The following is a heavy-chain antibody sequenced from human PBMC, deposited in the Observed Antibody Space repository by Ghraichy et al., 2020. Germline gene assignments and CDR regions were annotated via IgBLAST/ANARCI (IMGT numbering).Heavy chain of an antibody. CDR1: GFTFSSYG. J-gene: IGHJ6*02. Sequence: GGSLRLSCAASGFTFSSYGMHWVRQAPGKGLEWVAVTSYDGSNKYYADSVKGRFTISRDNSKNTLYLQMNSLRAEDTAVYYCAKRGYYGSGSYSYYVMDVWGQGTTVTVSS. V-gene: IGHV3-30*18. CDR2: TSYDGSNK. CDR3: AKRGYYGSGSYSYYVMDV. D-gene: IGHD3-10*01.